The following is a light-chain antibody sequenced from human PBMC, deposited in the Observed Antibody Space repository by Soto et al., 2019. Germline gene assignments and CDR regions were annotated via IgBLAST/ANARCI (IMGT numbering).Light chain of an antibody. V-gene: IGLV2-14*01. Sequence: QSALTQPASVSGSAGQSITISCSGTMRDVGAYNLVSWYQQHPGTAPKLIIYEVRNRPSGISSRFSGSRSGNTASLTISGLQPEDEGDYYCSAYTASSTLVLGGGTKLTVL. CDR3: SAYTASSTLV. J-gene: IGLJ3*02. CDR1: MRDVGAYNL. CDR2: EVR.